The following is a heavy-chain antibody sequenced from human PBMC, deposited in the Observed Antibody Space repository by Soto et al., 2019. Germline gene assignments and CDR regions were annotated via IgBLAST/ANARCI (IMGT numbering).Heavy chain of an antibody. D-gene: IGHD6-6*01. J-gene: IGHJ6*02. V-gene: IGHV4-34*01. CDR2: INHSGST. CDR1: GGSFSGYY. Sequence: PSETLSLTCAVYGGSFSGYYWSWIRQPPGKGLEWIGEINHSGSTNYNPSLKSRVTISVDTSKNQFSLKLSSVTAADTAVYYCARPEYSSSSYGMDVWGQGTTVTVSS. CDR3: ARPEYSSSSYGMDV.